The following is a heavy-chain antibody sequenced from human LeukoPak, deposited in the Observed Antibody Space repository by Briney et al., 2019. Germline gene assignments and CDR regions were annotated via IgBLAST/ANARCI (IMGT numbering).Heavy chain of an antibody. V-gene: IGHV4-59*11. CDR1: GGSISSHY. D-gene: IGHD6-13*01. CDR2: IYYSGST. Sequence: SETLSLTCTVSGGSISSHYRSWIRQPPGKGLEWIGYIYYSGSTNYNLSLKSRVTISVDTSKNQFSLKLSSVTAADTAVYYCARVSEGVAAAKPYYYYYYMDVWGKGTTVTVSS. CDR3: ARVSEGVAAAKPYYYYYYMDV. J-gene: IGHJ6*03.